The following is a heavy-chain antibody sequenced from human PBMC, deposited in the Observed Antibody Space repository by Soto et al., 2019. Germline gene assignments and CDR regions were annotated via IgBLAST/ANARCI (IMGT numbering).Heavy chain of an antibody. J-gene: IGHJ4*02. CDR1: GFTFSSYS. Sequence: GGSLRLSCAASGFTFSSYSMNWVRQAPGKGLEWVSYISSSSSTIYYADSVKGRFTISRDNAKNSLYLQMNSLRDEDTAVYYCAREVRLLAAADFFDYWGQGTLVTVSS. V-gene: IGHV3-48*02. CDR3: AREVRLLAAADFFDY. D-gene: IGHD6-13*01. CDR2: ISSSSSTI.